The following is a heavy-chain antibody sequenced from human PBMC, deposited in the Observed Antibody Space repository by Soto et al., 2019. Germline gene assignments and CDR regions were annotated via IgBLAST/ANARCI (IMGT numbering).Heavy chain of an antibody. CDR2: IYYSEST. CDR1: GASISSGDYY. CDR3: TRALWGPAGHINWFDP. J-gene: IGHJ5*02. Sequence: PSETLSLTCTVSGASISSGDYYLTWHRQPPGKGLEWIGYIYYSESTYYNPSLKSRVTISVDTSKNQFSLKLSSVTAADTAVYYCTRALWGPAGHINWFDPWGQGTLVTV. V-gene: IGHV4-61*08. D-gene: IGHD3-16*01.